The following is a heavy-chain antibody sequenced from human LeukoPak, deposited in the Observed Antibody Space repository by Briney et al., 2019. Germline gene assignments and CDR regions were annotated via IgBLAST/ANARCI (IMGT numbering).Heavy chain of an antibody. CDR1: GFTFSSYW. CDR2: INSDGSST. V-gene: IGHV3-74*01. CDR3: ARGAVSYSSGWYANWYLDL. Sequence: GGSLRLSCAASGFTFSSYWMHWVRQAPGKGLVWVSRINSDGSSTSYADSVKGRFTISRDNAKNTLYLQMNSLRAEDTTVYYCARGAVSYSSGWYANWYLDLWGRGTLVTVSS. D-gene: IGHD6-19*01. J-gene: IGHJ2*01.